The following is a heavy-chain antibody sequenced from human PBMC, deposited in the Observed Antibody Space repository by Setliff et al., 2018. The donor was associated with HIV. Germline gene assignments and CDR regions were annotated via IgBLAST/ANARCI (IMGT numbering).Heavy chain of an antibody. J-gene: IGHJ2*01. Sequence: GESLKISCAASGFTFGSYWMSWVRQAPGKGLEWVANIKQDGSEKYYVDSVKGRFTISRDNAKNSLYLQMNSLRAEDTAVYCCARDPYPYADYGDWYFDLWGRGTLVTVSS. D-gene: IGHD4-17*01. V-gene: IGHV3-7*01. CDR1: GFTFGSYW. CDR2: IKQDGSEK. CDR3: ARDPYPYADYGDWYFDL.